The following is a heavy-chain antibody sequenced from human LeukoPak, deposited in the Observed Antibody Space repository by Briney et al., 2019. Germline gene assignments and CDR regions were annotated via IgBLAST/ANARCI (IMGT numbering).Heavy chain of an antibody. CDR1: GFTFSSYD. J-gene: IGHJ4*02. Sequence: GGSLRLSCAASGFTFSSYDMHWVRQATGKGLEWVSAIGTAGDTYYPGSVKGRFTISRENAKNSLYLQMNSLRAGDTAVYYCARANMDPIGDYVGFDYWGQGTLVTVSS. CDR2: IGTAGDT. D-gene: IGHD4-17*01. CDR3: ARANMDPIGDYVGFDY. V-gene: IGHV3-13*01.